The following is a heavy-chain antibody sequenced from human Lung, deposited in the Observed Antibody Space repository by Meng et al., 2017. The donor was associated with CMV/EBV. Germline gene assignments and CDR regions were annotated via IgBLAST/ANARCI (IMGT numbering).Heavy chain of an antibody. CDR2: IYHSGST. J-gene: IGHJ4*02. CDR3: ARVGAYCGGDCYHPR. V-gene: IGHV4-4*02. Sequence: QGQLQEAGQGLVKPSGTLSFTCAVSVGSLSSRNWWSWVRQPPGKGLEWIGEIYHSGSTNYNPYLKSRVTISVDESKNQFSLRLSSVTAADTAVYYCARVGAYCGGDCYHPRWGQGTLVTVSS. CDR1: VGSLSSRNW. D-gene: IGHD2-21*02.